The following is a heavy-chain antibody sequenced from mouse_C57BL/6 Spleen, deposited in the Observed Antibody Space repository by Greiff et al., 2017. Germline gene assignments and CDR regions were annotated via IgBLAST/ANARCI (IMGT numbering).Heavy chain of an antibody. CDR2: IYPGGGYT. V-gene: IGHV1-63*01. CDR1: GYTFTNYW. Sequence: VQLQQSGAELVRPGTSVKMSCKASGYTFTNYWIGWAKQRPGHGLEWIGDIYPGGGYTNYNEKFKGKATLTADKSSSTAYMQFSSLTSEDSAIYYCARIGNYEGFAYWGQGTLVTVSA. J-gene: IGHJ3*01. CDR3: ARIGNYEGFAY. D-gene: IGHD2-1*01.